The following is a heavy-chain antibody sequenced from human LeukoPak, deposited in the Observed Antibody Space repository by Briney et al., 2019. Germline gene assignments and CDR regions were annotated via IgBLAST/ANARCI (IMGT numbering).Heavy chain of an antibody. CDR2: IGGSRSTI. CDR3: ARWESGSYLVLDY. Sequence: PGGSLRLSCVASGFTLSVYSMTWVRQAPGKGLEWVSYIGGSRSTIYYADSVKGRFTISRDNAKNSLYLQMDSLRDEDTAVYYCARWESGSYLVLDYWGQGTLVTVSS. V-gene: IGHV3-48*02. CDR1: GFTLSVYS. J-gene: IGHJ4*02. D-gene: IGHD1-26*01.